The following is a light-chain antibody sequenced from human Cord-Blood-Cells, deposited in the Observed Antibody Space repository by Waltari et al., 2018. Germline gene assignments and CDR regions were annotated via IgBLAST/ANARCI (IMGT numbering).Light chain of an antibody. J-gene: IGLJ3*02. CDR2: EGS. Sequence: QSALTQPASVSGSPGQSINISCTGTSSDVGRYNLVSWYQQHPGKAPKPMIYEGSKRPSGVSNRFSGSKSGNTASLTISGLQAEDEADYYCCSYAGSSTWVFGGGTKLTVL. V-gene: IGLV2-23*01. CDR1: SSDVGRYNL. CDR3: CSYAGSSTWV.